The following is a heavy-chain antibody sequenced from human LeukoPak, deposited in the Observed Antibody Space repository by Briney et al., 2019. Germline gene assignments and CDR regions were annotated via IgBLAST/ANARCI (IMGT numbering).Heavy chain of an antibody. D-gene: IGHD2-2*01. CDR3: ARDYYSSTSCWFDP. CDR1: GGSISSYY. Sequence: PSETLSLTCTVSGGSISSYYWSWIRQPAGKGLEWIGRIYTSGSTNYNPSLKSRVTMSVDASKNQFSLKLSSVTAADTAVYYCARDYYSSTSCWFDPWGQGTLVTVSS. CDR2: IYTSGST. V-gene: IGHV4-4*07. J-gene: IGHJ5*02.